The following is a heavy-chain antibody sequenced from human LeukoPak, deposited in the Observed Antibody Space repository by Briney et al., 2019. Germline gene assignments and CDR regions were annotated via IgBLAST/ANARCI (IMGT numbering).Heavy chain of an antibody. Sequence: PGASLRLSCAASGVSGVTFSNYALNWVRQALGKGLEWVSDISGSGHTTNYADSVKGRFSISRDNSKTTLYLQMSSLRVEDTAVYYCVEGIFDYWGQGTLVTVSS. V-gene: IGHV3-23*01. CDR1: GVSGVTFSNYA. CDR2: ISGSGHTT. J-gene: IGHJ4*02. CDR3: VEGIFDY. D-gene: IGHD3-10*01.